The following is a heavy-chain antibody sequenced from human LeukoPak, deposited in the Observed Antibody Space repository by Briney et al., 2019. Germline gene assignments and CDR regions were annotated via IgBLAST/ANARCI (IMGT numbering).Heavy chain of an antibody. Sequence: SETLSLTCNVSGGSISSYYWSWIRQSPGKGLEWIGYIYYSGSTNYNPSLKSRVTISVDTSKNQFSLKLSSVTAADTAVYYCARHSIAVAGLSGAFDIWGQGTMVTVSS. V-gene: IGHV4-59*08. CDR2: IYYSGST. CDR1: GGSISSYY. CDR3: ARHSIAVAGLSGAFDI. D-gene: IGHD6-19*01. J-gene: IGHJ3*02.